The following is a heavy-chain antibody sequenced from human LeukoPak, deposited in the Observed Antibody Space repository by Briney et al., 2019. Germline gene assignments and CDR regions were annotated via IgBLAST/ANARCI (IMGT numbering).Heavy chain of an antibody. CDR3: ARDLGAYYYGSGDAFDI. CDR1: GGSISSHY. J-gene: IGHJ3*02. CDR2: IYYSGST. V-gene: IGHV4-59*11. Sequence: SETLSLTCTVSGGSISSHYWSWFRQPPGKGLEWIGYIYYSGSTNYNPSLKSRVTISVDTSKNQFSLKLSSVTAADTGVYYCARDLGAYYYGSGDAFDIWGQGTMVTVSS. D-gene: IGHD3-10*01.